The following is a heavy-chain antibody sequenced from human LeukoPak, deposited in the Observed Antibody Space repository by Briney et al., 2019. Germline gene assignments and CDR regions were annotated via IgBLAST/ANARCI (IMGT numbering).Heavy chain of an antibody. CDR3: TRVVGEQLPPLN. J-gene: IGHJ4*02. D-gene: IGHD1-26*01. CDR2: INSDGSRT. Sequence: PEGSLRLSCAASGFTFSSYWMHWVRQAPGKGPVWVSRINSDGSRTSYADSVKGRFSISRDNAKNTLYLEMNRLRAEDTAVYYCTRVVGEQLPPLNWGQGNLVTVSS. CDR1: GFTFSSYW. V-gene: IGHV3-74*01.